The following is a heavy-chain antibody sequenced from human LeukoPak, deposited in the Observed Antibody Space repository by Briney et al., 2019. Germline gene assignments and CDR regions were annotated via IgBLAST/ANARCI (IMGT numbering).Heavy chain of an antibody. J-gene: IGHJ3*02. CDR3: AKAQGRVGATLGGAFDI. D-gene: IGHD1-26*01. CDR1: GFTFSSYG. Sequence: PGGTLRLSCAASGFTFSSYGMSWVRQAPGKGLEWVSAISGSGGSTYYADSVKGRFTISRDNSKNTLYLQMNSLRAEDTAVYYCAKAQGRVGATLGGAFDIWGQGTMVTVSS. V-gene: IGHV3-23*01. CDR2: ISGSGGST.